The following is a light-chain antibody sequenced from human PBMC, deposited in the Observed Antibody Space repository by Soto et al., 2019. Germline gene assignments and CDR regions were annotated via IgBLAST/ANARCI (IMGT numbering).Light chain of an antibody. CDR2: LNSDGSH. CDR3: QPWGTGTYVV. V-gene: IGLV4-69*01. Sequence: QSVLTQSPSASASLGASVKLTCTLSSGHSSYAIAWHQQQPEKGPRYLMKLNSDGSHSKGDGIPDRFSGSSSGAERYLTISGLLYEDEADYCCQPWGTGTYVVFGGGTKLTVL. J-gene: IGLJ2*01. CDR1: SGHSSYA.